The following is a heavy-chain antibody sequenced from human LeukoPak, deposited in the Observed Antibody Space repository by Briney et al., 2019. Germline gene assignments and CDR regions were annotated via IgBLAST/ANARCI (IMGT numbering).Heavy chain of an antibody. J-gene: IGHJ4*02. D-gene: IGHD2-2*02. V-gene: IGHV3-23*01. Sequence: GGSLRLSCAASGFTLSSYAMGWVRQAPGKGLEWVSAISGSGGSTYYADSVKGRFTISRDNSKNTLYLQMNSLRAEDTAVYYCAKGSSTSCYSFVDYWGQGTLVTVSS. CDR2: ISGSGGST. CDR3: AKGSSTSCYSFVDY. CDR1: GFTLSSYA.